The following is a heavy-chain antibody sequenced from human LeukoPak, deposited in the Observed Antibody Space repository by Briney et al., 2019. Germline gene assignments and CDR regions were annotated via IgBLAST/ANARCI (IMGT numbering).Heavy chain of an antibody. V-gene: IGHV3-30-3*01. J-gene: IGHJ4*02. D-gene: IGHD6-13*01. CDR3: ARVVQRAAGKDFDY. Sequence: GGSLRLSCAASGFTFSSYAMHWVRQAPGKGLEWVAVISYDGSNKYYADSVKGRFTISRDNSKNTLYLQMSSLRAEDTAVYYCARVVQRAAGKDFDYWGQGTLVTVSS. CDR1: GFTFSSYA. CDR2: ISYDGSNK.